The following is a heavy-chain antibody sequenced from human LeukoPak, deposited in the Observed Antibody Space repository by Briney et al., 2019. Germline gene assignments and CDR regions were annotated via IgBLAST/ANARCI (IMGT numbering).Heavy chain of an antibody. J-gene: IGHJ4*02. CDR2: ISSSSSYI. D-gene: IGHD3-16*02. V-gene: IGHV3-21*01. CDR1: GFTFSSYS. Sequence: GGSLRLSCAASGFTFSSYSMNWVRQAPGKGLEWVSSISSSSSYIYYADSVKGRFTISRDNAKNSLYLQMNSLRAEDTAVYYCATLFRLGELSLDYFDYWGQGTLVTVSS. CDR3: ATLFRLGELSLDYFDY.